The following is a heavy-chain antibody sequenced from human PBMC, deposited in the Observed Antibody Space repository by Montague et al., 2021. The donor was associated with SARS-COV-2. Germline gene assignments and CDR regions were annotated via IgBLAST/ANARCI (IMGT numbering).Heavy chain of an antibody. CDR3: TRLPRGSGSWGYFDY. D-gene: IGHD3-10*01. V-gene: IGHV4-59*08. CDR1: DGSIRSYY. CDR2: MLDSGTA. J-gene: IGHJ4*02. Sequence: SETLSLTCTVSDGSIRSYYWNWMRQTPGEGREWIGYMLDSGTANYNPSLRAPVTLMVDASRNQLSLELSSVTAADTAMYYCTRLPRGSGSWGYFDYWAQGTLVTVSS.